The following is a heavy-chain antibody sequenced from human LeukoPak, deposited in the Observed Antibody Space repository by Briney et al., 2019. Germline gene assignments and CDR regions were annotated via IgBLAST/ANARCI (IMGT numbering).Heavy chain of an antibody. D-gene: IGHD1-26*01. CDR3: ARDHYGGSGSYLSGFDP. Sequence: SETLSLTCTVSGGSISSGDYYWSWIRQPPGTGLEWIGYIYYSGSTYYNPSLKSRVTISVDTSKNQFSLKLNSVPAADTAVCYCARDHYGGSGSYLSGFDPWGQGTLVTVSS. V-gene: IGHV4-30-4*02. CDR1: GGSISSGDYY. CDR2: IYYSGST. J-gene: IGHJ5*02.